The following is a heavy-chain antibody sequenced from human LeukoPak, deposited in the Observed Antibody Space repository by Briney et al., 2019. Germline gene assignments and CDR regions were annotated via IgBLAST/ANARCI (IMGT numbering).Heavy chain of an antibody. CDR1: GFTFSSYA. D-gene: IGHD3-3*01. CDR3: AKDVTYDFWSGYSRHFDY. CDR2: ISGSGGST. V-gene: IGHV3-23*01. Sequence: GGSLRLSCAASGFTFSSYAMSWVRQAPGKGLEWVSAISGSGGSTYYADSVKGRFTISRDNSKNTLYLQMNSLRAEDTAVYYCAKDVTYDFWSGYSRHFDYWGQGTLVTVSS. J-gene: IGHJ4*02.